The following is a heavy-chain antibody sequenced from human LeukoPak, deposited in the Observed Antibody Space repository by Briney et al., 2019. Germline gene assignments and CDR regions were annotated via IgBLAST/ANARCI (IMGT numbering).Heavy chain of an antibody. J-gene: IGHJ4*02. D-gene: IGHD1-14*01. CDR3: ARDTLTLNDY. CDR1: GFTFSRFY. CDR2: IKQDGNKK. Sequence: PGGSLRLSCVASGFTFSRFYMTWVRQGPGKGLEWVAKIKQDGNKKHYVDSVKGRFTISRDNAKNLLFLQMNSLRVEDTGYYFCARDTLTLNDYWGQGALVTVSS. V-gene: IGHV3-7*01.